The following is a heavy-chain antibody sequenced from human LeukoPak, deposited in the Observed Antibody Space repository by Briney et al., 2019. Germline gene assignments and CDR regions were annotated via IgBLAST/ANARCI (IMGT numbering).Heavy chain of an antibody. CDR2: IYPGDSDT. V-gene: IGHV5-51*03. CDR3: ARRGWTAAAASYYFDY. CDR1: GYSFSSYW. D-gene: IGHD6-13*01. Sequence: KPGESLKISCKGSGYSFSSYWIGWVRQMPGKGLEWMGIIYPGDSDTRYSPSFQGQVTISADKSTSTAYLQWSSLKASDTAMYYCARRGWTAAAASYYFDYWGQGTLVTVSS. J-gene: IGHJ4*02.